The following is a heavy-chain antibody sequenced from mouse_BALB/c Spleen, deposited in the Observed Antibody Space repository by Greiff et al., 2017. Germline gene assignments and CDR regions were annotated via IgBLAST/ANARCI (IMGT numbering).Heavy chain of an antibody. D-gene: IGHD1-1*02. CDR2: INPSNGGT. CDR3: TGGGGTWFAY. Sequence: VQLQQPGAELVKPGASVKLSCKASGYTFTSYYMYWVKQRPGQGLEWIGGINPSNGGTNFNEKFKSKATLTVDKSSSTAYMQLSSLTSEDSAVYYCTGGGGTWFAYWGQGTLVTVSA. J-gene: IGHJ3*01. CDR1: GYTFTSYY. V-gene: IGHV1S81*02.